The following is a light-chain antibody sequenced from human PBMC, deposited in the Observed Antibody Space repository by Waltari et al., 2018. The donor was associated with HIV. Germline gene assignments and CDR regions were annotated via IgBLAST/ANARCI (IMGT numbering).Light chain of an antibody. V-gene: IGLV2-14*01. J-gene: IGLJ2*01. CDR2: EVS. CDR1: TSDIGDYDY. CDR3: SSYTAANTSL. Sequence: QPASVSGSLGQSITVSCTGTTSDIGDYDYVSWYQQLPDKAPTPIIYEVSNRPSGVSHRFSGSKSGNTASLTISGLQSDDESTYFCSSYTAANTSLFGGGTKLTVL.